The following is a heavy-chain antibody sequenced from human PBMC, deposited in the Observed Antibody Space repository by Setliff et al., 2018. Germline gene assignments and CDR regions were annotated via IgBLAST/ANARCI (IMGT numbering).Heavy chain of an antibody. CDR3: ARRGDINGYYYHEDAFDI. CDR1: GGSFSGYY. V-gene: IGHV4-34*01. J-gene: IGHJ3*02. CDR2: INHSGST. Sequence: PSETLSLTCAVYGGSFSGYYWSWIRQPPGKGLEWIGEINHSGSTNYNPSLKSRVTISVDTSKNQFSLNLTSVTAADTAVYYCARRGDINGYYYHEDAFDIWGQGTMVTV. D-gene: IGHD3-22*01.